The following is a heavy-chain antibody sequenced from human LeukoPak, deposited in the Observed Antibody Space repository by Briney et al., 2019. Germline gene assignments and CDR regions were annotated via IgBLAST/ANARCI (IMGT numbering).Heavy chain of an antibody. CDR1: GGSISSGDYY. D-gene: IGHD3-9*01. CDR3: AKDEVRYFDWSHHYYYGMDV. V-gene: IGHV4-30-4*01. J-gene: IGHJ6*04. Sequence: SETLSLTCTVSGGSISSGDYYWSWIRQPPGKGLEWIGYIYYSGSTYYNPSLKSRVTISVDTSKNQFSLKLSSVTAADTAVYYCAKDEVRYFDWSHHYYYGMDVWGKGTTVTVSS. CDR2: IYYSGST.